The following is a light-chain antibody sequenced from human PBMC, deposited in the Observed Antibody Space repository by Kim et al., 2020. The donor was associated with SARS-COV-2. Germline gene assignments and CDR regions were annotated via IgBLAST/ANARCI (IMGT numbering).Light chain of an antibody. CDR3: AAWDDSLSGSYV. CDR1: SSNIGSNY. V-gene: IGLV1-47*01. CDR2: RNN. J-gene: IGLJ1*01. Sequence: RVTISCSGSSSNIGSNYVYWYQQLPGTAPKLLIYRNNQRPSGVPDRFSGSKSGTSASLAISGLRSDDEADYYCAAWDDSLSGSYVFGTGTKVTVL.